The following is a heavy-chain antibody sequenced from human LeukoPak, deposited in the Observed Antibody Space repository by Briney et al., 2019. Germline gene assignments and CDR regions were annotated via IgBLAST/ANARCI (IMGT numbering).Heavy chain of an antibody. CDR2: MNPNSGKT. V-gene: IGHV1-8*01. J-gene: IGHJ6*02. D-gene: IGHD2-2*01. CDR3: AREIVVVPAAIDYYYYGMDV. Sequence: ASVKVSCKASGYTFTTYDINWVRQATGQGLEWMGWMNPNSGKTGYAQKFQGRVTMTRNTSINTAYMELSSLRSEDTAVYYCAREIVVVPAAIDYYYYGMDVWGQGTTVTVSS. CDR1: GYTFTTYD.